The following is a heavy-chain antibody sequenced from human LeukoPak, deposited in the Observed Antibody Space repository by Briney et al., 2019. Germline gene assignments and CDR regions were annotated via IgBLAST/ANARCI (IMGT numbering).Heavy chain of an antibody. CDR2: IKQDGSEK. V-gene: IGHV3-7*01. D-gene: IGHD2-2*02. CDR3: ARGLATIDY. Sequence: GGSLRLSCAASGFTFSDYFMSWIRQSPGKGLEWVANIKQDGSEKYYVDSVKGRFTISRDNAKNSMYLQMNSLRAEDTAVYYCARGLATIDYWGQGTLVTVSS. CDR1: GFTFSDYF. J-gene: IGHJ4*02.